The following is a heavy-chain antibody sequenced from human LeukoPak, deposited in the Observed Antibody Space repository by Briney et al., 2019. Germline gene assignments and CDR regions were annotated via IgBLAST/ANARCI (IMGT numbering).Heavy chain of an antibody. V-gene: IGHV3-48*03. J-gene: IGHJ6*03. D-gene: IGHD1-26*01. CDR2: ISSSGSTI. Sequence: GGSLRLSCAASGFTFSSYEMNWVRQAPGKGLEWVSYISSSGSTIYYADSVKGRFTISRDNSKNTVYLQMNSLRADDTAVYYCAGYGGRYPYYMDVWGKGTTVTISS. CDR1: GFTFSSYE. CDR3: AGYGGRYPYYMDV.